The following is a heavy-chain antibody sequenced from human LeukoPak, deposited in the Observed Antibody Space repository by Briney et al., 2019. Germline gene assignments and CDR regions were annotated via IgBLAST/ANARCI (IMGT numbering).Heavy chain of an antibody. CDR2: IRSKAYGGTI. J-gene: IGHJ6*02. D-gene: IGHD3-10*01. CDR3: TRDALTMVRGVIDFYYYGMDV. CDR1: GFTFGDYA. Sequence: PGRSLRLSCTASGFTFGDYAMSWVRQAPGKGREWVGFIRSKAYGGTIEYAASVKGRFTISRDDSKSIAYLQMNSLKTEDTAVYYCTRDALTMVRGVIDFYYYGMDVWGQGTTVTVSS. V-gene: IGHV3-49*04.